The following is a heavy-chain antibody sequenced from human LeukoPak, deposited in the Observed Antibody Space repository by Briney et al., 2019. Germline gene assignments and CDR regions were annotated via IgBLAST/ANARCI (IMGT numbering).Heavy chain of an antibody. J-gene: IGHJ3*02. CDR3: ARGGAATDAFDI. CDR1: GFTFSNYA. Sequence: GRSLRLSCAASGFTFSNYAMHWVRQAPGKGLEWVAVIWYDGSNKYYADSVKGRFTISRDNSKNTLYLQMNSLRAEDTAVYYCARGGAATDAFDIWGQGTMVTVSS. V-gene: IGHV3-33*08. D-gene: IGHD2-15*01. CDR2: IWYDGSNK.